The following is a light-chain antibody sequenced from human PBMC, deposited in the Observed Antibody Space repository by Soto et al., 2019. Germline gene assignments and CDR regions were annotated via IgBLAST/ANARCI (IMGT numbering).Light chain of an antibody. CDR3: ATWDDSLYGMV. CDR2: SNN. V-gene: IGLV1-44*01. CDR1: SSNIGRNP. Sequence: QSVLTQPPSASGTPGQRVTISCSGSSSNIGRNPVHWYLQLPGTAPKLLIYSNNQRPTGVPDRVSASKSGTSASLTISGLQSEDEADYYCATWDDSLYGMVFGGGTKLTVL. J-gene: IGLJ2*01.